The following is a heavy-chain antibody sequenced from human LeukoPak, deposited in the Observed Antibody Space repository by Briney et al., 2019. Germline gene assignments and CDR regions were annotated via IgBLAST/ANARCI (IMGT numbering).Heavy chain of an antibody. CDR3: ARRSLSSGFYYYFDY. CDR2: IGSSGSII. D-gene: IGHD6-19*01. V-gene: IGHV3-48*03. J-gene: IGHJ4*02. CDR1: GFTFSSYD. Sequence: GGSLRLSCAASGFTFSSYDMTWVRQAPGKGLEWVSYIGSSGSIIYYADSVKGRFTISRDNAKNSLYLQMNSLRAEDTAVYYCARRSLSSGFYYYFDYWGQGTLVTVSS.